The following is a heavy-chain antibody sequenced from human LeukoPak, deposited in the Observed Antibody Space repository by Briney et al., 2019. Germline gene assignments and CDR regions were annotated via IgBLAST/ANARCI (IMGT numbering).Heavy chain of an antibody. V-gene: IGHV5-51*01. D-gene: IGHD6-6*01. CDR3: ARHIFSSSYFDY. J-gene: IGHJ4*02. Sequence: GAPLQISCKVPGYRITSYLIGWVRQMAGKGLEWMGTIYPGDSDTSHSPSFQGQVTISADQSISTAYLQWSSLKASDTAMYYCARHIFSSSYFDYWGQGTLVTVSS. CDR1: GYRITSYL. CDR2: IYPGDSDT.